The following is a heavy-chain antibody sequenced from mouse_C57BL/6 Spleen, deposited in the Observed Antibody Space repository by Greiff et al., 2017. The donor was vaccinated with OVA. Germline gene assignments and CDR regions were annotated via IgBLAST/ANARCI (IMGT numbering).Heavy chain of an antibody. D-gene: IGHD1-1*01. J-gene: IGHJ3*01. Sequence: DVQLQESGPELVKPGASVKIPCKASGYTFTDYNMDWVKQSHGKSLEWIGDINPNNGSTIYNQKFKGKATLTVDKSSSTAYMELRSLTSEDTAVYYCARDYYGSSGFAYWGQGTLVTVSA. CDR3: ARDYYGSSGFAY. CDR2: INPNNGST. V-gene: IGHV1-18*01. CDR1: GYTFTDYN.